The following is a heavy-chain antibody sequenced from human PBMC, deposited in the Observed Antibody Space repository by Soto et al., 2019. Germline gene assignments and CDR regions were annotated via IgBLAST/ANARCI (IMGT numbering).Heavy chain of an antibody. J-gene: IGHJ4*02. CDR2: MNPNSGNT. CDR1: GYTFTSYD. V-gene: IGHV1-8*01. CDR3: AKDHSDGSNVRDLGLFDL. Sequence: ASVKVSCKASGYTFTSYDINWVRQATGQGLEWMGWMNPNSGNTGYAQRFQGRVTMTRNTSISTAYMELSSLRSEDTAVYYCAKDHSDGSNVRDLGLFDLWGLGSLVTVS. D-gene: IGHD3-16*01.